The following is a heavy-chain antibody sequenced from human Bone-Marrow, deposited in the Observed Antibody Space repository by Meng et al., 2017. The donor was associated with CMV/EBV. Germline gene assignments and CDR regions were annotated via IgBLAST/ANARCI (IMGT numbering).Heavy chain of an antibody. V-gene: IGHV3-21*01. CDR1: GFTFSSYS. Sequence: GGSLRLSCAASGFTFSSYSMNWVRQAPGKGLEWVSSISSSSSYIYYADSVKGRFTISRDNAKNSLYLQMNSLRAEDTAVYDCARFKGSSAIRDYWGQGTLVTVSS. D-gene: IGHD6-6*01. CDR3: ARFKGSSAIRDY. CDR2: ISSSSSYI. J-gene: IGHJ4*02.